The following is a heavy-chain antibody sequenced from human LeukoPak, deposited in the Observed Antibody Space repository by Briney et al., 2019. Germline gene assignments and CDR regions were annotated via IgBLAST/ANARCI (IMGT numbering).Heavy chain of an antibody. CDR2: IYHIGST. Sequence: SETLSLTCAVSGGSISSSNWWSWVRQPPGKGLEWIGEIYHIGSTNYNPSLKSRVTISVDKSENQFSLKLSSVTAADTAVYYCARLGKDTAILYWGQGTLVTVSS. D-gene: IGHD5-18*01. J-gene: IGHJ4*02. CDR1: GGSISSSNW. V-gene: IGHV4-4*02. CDR3: ARLGKDTAILY.